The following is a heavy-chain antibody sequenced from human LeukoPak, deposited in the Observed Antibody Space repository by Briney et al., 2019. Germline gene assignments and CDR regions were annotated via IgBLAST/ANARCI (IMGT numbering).Heavy chain of an antibody. Sequence: GGSLRLSCAASEFNISDFWMTWVRQAPGKGLEWVANIKEDGTEKHLVDSVKGRFTISRDNTKNLLYLQMNSLRGDDTATYYCVRESRPGGAMGLYHNFDYWGQGTLVAVSS. CDR2: IKEDGTEK. V-gene: IGHV3-7*01. D-gene: IGHD3-16*01. CDR1: EFNISDFW. J-gene: IGHJ4*02. CDR3: VRESRPGGAMGLYHNFDY.